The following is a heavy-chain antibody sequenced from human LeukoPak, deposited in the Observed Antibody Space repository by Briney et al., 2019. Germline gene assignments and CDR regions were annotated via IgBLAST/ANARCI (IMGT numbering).Heavy chain of an antibody. J-gene: IGHJ6*03. CDR1: GFTFSNYI. Sequence: PGGSLRLSCAASGFTFSNYIMNWVRQAPGKGLEWVSTINGNGAATYYADSFKGRFLISRDDSKSTVYLRMNKLRVEDSGLYYCANGLAASGNFLLRDYYYFIDVWGKGTTVIVS. D-gene: IGHD1-7*01. CDR3: ANGLAASGNFLLRDYYYFIDV. CDR2: INGNGAAT. V-gene: IGHV3-23*01.